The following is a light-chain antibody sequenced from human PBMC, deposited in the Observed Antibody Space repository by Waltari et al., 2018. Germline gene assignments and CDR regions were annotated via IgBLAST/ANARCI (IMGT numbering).Light chain of an antibody. CDR2: DAS. CDR1: QSVSSY. V-gene: IGKV3-11*01. J-gene: IGKJ4*01. CDR3: QQRSTWPSLT. Sequence: EIVLTQSPATLSLSPGERATLSCRASQSVSSYLGWYQQKPGQAPRLLIYDASTSATGGPGRFSGSGSGTDFTLTISSLEPEDFAIYYCQQRSTWPSLTFGGGTKVEIK.